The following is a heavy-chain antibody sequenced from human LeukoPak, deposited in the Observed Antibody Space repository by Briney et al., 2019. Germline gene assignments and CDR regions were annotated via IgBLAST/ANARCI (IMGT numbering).Heavy chain of an antibody. CDR3: ARLDAGPAATLDH. CDR1: GGSFSGYY. J-gene: IGHJ4*02. D-gene: IGHD2-2*01. CDR2: INHSGST. V-gene: IGHV4-34*01. Sequence: PSETLSPTCAVYGGSFSGYYWSWIRQPPGKGLEWIGEINHSGSTNYNPSLKSRVTISVDTSKNQFSLNLSSMTATDTAVYYCARLDAGPAATLDHWGQGTLVTVSS.